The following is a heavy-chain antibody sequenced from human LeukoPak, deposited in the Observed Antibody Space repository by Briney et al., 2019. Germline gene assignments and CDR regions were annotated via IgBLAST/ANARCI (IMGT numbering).Heavy chain of an antibody. CDR3: ARDLVTVTKGFDI. CDR2: ISYIGST. V-gene: IGHV4-59*11. J-gene: IGHJ3*02. D-gene: IGHD4-17*01. CDR1: DDSSSSHY. Sequence: SETLSLTCAVSDDSSSSHYWTWIRQPPGKGLEWIGYISYIGSTDYNPSLKSRVTISIDTSKNQFSLKLSSVTAADTAVYYCARDLVTVTKGFDIWGQGTMVSVSS.